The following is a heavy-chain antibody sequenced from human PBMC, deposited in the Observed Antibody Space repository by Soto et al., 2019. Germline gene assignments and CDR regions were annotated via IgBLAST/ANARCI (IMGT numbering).Heavy chain of an antibody. CDR2: IYYSGST. D-gene: IGHD3-3*01. CDR3: AKELGRFLEWLLHGACFDI. CDR1: GDSISSYY. J-gene: IGHJ3*02. Sequence: PSETLSLTCTVSGDSISSYYWSWIRQPPGKGLEWIGYIYYSGSTNYNPSLKSRVTISGDTSKNQFSLKLSSVTAADTAVYYCAKELGRFLEWLLHGACFDIWGQGTMVTVSS. V-gene: IGHV4-59*12.